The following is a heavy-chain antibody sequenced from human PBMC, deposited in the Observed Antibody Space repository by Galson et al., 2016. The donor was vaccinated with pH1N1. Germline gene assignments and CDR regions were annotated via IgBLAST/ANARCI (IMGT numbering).Heavy chain of an antibody. D-gene: IGHD1-14*01. Sequence: SLRLSCAASEFSVSSHYMKWVRQAPGKGLEWVPVIYSGGTTKYADSVQGRFTISRDTSTNTLFLHMKSLRLEDTAVYFCAREPAESGKLAFDVWGRGTMVTVSS. V-gene: IGHV3-66*02. J-gene: IGHJ3*01. CDR2: IYSGGTT. CDR3: AREPAESGKLAFDV. CDR1: EFSVSSHY.